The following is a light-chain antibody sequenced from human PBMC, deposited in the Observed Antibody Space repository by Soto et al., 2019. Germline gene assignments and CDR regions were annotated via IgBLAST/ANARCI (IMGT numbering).Light chain of an antibody. CDR1: QSISSW. CDR2: DAS. CDR3: QHDNSYSRDT. V-gene: IGKV1-5*01. Sequence: DIQMTQSPSTLSASVGDRVTITCRASQSISSWLAWYQQKPGKAPKLLIYDASSLESGVPSRFSGSGSGTEFTLTISSLQPDDFATYYCQHDNSYSRDTFGGGTKVEIK. J-gene: IGKJ4*01.